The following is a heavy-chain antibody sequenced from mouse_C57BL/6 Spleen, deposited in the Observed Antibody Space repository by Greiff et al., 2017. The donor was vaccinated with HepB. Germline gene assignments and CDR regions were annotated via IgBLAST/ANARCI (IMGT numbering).Heavy chain of an antibody. CDR3: ARHDSSGYSAEDMDY. CDR1: GFTFSDYY. J-gene: IGHJ4*01. Sequence: EVKLVESGGGLVQPGGSLKLSCAASGFTFSDYYMYWVRQTPEKRLEWVAYISNGGGSTYYPDTVKGRFPISRDNAKNTLYLQMSRLKSEDTAMSYCARHDSSGYSAEDMDYWGQGTSVTVSS. V-gene: IGHV5-12*01. D-gene: IGHD3-2*02. CDR2: ISNGGGST.